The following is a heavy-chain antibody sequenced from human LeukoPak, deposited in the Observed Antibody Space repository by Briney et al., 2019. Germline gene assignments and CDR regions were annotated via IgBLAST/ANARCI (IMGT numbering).Heavy chain of an antibody. CDR3: IRVYGLVLYNWFDP. Sequence: AGGSLRLSCTASGFTFGDYAMTWVRQAPGKGLEWVGFIRGKAYGGTTEYAASVKGRFTISRDDSKSIAYLQMNSLRTGDTAVYYCIRVYGLVLYNWFDPWGQETLVTVSS. CDR1: GFTFGDYA. CDR2: IRGKAYGGTT. V-gene: IGHV3-49*04. J-gene: IGHJ5*02. D-gene: IGHD1-26*01.